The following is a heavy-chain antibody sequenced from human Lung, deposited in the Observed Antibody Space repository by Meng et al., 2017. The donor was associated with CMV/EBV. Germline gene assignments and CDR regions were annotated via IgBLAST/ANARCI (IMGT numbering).Heavy chain of an antibody. CDR1: GGSISSNNW. D-gene: IGHD2-2*01. V-gene: IGHV4-4*02. J-gene: IGHJ5*02. CDR2: ISHSERT. Sequence: SXTXSLXCAVSGGSISSNNWWSWVRQSPGKGLEWIGEISHSERTNYNPSLQSRVTISVDKSKNQFSLNLSSMTAADTAVYYCARLVGVPAAIGWFDPSGQAXLVTVSS. CDR3: ARLVGVPAAIGWFDP.